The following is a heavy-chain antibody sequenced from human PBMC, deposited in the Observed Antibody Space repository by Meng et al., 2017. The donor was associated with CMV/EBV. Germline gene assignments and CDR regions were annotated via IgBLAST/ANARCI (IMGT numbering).Heavy chain of an antibody. Sequence: GSLRLSCAVYGGSFSGYYWSWIRQPPGKGLEWIGEINHSGSTNYNPSLKSRVTISVDTSKNQFSPKLSSVTAADTAVYYCARGEGEHFDWLFGYYFDYWGQGTLVTVSS. CDR1: GGSFSGYY. CDR3: ARGEGEHFDWLFGYYFDY. J-gene: IGHJ4*02. CDR2: INHSGST. D-gene: IGHD3-9*01. V-gene: IGHV4-34*01.